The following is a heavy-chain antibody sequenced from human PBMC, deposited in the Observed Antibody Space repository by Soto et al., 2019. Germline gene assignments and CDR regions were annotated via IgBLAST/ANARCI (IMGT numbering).Heavy chain of an antibody. Sequence: DVQLVESGGALVQPGGSLRLSCVASGFTFSSHEMNWVRQAPGKGLEWVSYISSSGSTKFYADSVKGRFTISRDNAEETLYLQMNSLRAEDTAVYYCARIGVVESRSLDYWGQGTRVTVSS. J-gene: IGHJ4*02. CDR3: ARIGVVESRSLDY. CDR2: ISSSGSTK. CDR1: GFTFSSHE. D-gene: IGHD3-16*01. V-gene: IGHV3-48*03.